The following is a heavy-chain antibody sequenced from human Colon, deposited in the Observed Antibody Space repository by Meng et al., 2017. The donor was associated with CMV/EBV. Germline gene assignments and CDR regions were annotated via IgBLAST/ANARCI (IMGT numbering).Heavy chain of an antibody. J-gene: IGHJ4*02. V-gene: IGHV3-74*01. Sequence: GGSLRLSCEASGFRFGTFYMHWVRQVPGKGLEWLSRISADGVTTTYAESVKGRFTLSRDNAKNIMYLQMNNLRAEDTAVYFCARVLPTYYYDTSAYPLDHWGQGTVVTVSS. CDR2: ISADGVTT. CDR3: ARVLPTYYYDTSAYPLDH. D-gene: IGHD3-22*01. CDR1: GFRFGTFY.